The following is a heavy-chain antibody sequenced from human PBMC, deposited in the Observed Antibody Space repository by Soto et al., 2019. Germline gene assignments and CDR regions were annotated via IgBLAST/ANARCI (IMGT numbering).Heavy chain of an antibody. Sequence: EVQLVESGGGLVQPGGSLRLSCAASGFTFSSYWMTWVRQAQGKGLEWVANIKKDGSEKYYVDSGKGRFTISRDNAKNSLYLQMSSLRDEDTAVYYCAGEGRGYCSSTSCPGIWGQGTLVTVSS. CDR3: AGEGRGYCSSTSCPGI. D-gene: IGHD2-2*01. CDR2: IKKDGSEK. J-gene: IGHJ4*02. CDR1: GFTFSSYW. V-gene: IGHV3-7*01.